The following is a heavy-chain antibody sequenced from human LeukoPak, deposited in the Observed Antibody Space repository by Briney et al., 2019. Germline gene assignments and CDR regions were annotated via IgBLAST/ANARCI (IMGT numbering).Heavy chain of an antibody. CDR3: ARSRKAVPAAPQY. V-gene: IGHV1-2*02. D-gene: IGHD2-2*01. CDR2: INPNSGGT. J-gene: IGHJ4*02. Sequence: ASVKVSCKASGYTFTGYYTHWVRQAPGQGLEWMGWINPNSGGTNYAQKFQGRVTMTRDTSISTAYMELSRLRSDDTAVYYCARSRKAVPAAPQYWGQGTLVTVSS. CDR1: GYTFTGYY.